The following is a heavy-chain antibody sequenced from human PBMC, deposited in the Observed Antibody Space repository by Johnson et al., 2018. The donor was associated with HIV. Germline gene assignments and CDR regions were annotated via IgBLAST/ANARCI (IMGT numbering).Heavy chain of an antibody. CDR3: ARDKPSRMAAAFDM. D-gene: IGHD2-8*01. Sequence: QVLLVESGGGLVQPGGSLRLSCAASGFTFSDYYMSWIRQAPGKGLEWVSYISSSGSTIYYADSVKGRFTISRDNAKNSLYMQMNSLRAEDTAVYYCARDKPSRMAAAFDMWGQGTMVTVSS. CDR2: ISSSGSTI. V-gene: IGHV3-11*04. CDR1: GFTFSDYY. J-gene: IGHJ3*02.